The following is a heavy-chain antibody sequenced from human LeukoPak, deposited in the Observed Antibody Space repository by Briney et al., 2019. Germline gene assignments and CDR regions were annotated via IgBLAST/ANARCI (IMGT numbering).Heavy chain of an antibody. J-gene: IGHJ4*02. CDR1: GFTFSSYA. Sequence: GGSLRLSCAASGFTFSSYAMSWVRQSPGEGLEWVSAISGSGGNTYSADSVKGRFTISRDNSKKTLFLHMNSLRAEDTAVYYCARGMSATSGYLELEYWGQGTLVTVST. CDR2: ISGSGGNT. V-gene: IGHV3-23*01. D-gene: IGHD3-22*01. CDR3: ARGMSATSGYLELEY.